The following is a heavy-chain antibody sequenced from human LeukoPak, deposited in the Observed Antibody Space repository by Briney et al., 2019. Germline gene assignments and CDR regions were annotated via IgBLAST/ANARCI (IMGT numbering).Heavy chain of an antibody. CDR1: GFTFGSYS. CDR3: ARGRYSSSWDIFDY. D-gene: IGHD6-13*01. Sequence: GVSLRLSCAASGFTFGSYSMNWVRQAPGKGLEWVSYISSSSSTIYYADSVKGRFTISRDNAKNSLYLQMNSLRDEDTAVYYCARGRYSSSWDIFDYWGQGTLVTVSS. J-gene: IGHJ4*02. CDR2: ISSSSSTI. V-gene: IGHV3-48*02.